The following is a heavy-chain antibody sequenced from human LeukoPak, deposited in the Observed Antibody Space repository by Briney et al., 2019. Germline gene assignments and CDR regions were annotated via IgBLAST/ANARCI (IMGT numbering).Heavy chain of an antibody. Sequence: GGSLRLSCAASGFTFSSYAMSWVRQAPGKGLEWVSAISGSGGSTYYADSVKGRFTISRDNSKNTLYLQMSSLRAEDTAVYYCAKDKGFGELTADYWGQGTLVTVSS. CDR3: AKDKGFGELTADY. CDR1: GFTFSSYA. D-gene: IGHD3-10*01. V-gene: IGHV3-23*01. CDR2: ISGSGGST. J-gene: IGHJ4*02.